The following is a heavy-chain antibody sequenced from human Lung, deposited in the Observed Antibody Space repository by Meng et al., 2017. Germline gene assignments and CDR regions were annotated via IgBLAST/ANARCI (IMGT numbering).Heavy chain of an antibody. V-gene: IGHV3-15*01. Sequence: EVQVWDPGGGWVNPGWSLRLSWSGLGFYCGNAWMSWVRQATGKGPDWVGRIKSNTDGGTTDYAAPVTGRFTISRDDSTNTLYLQLNRLKIDDTAVYYCTWDDKAVSDYWGQGTLVTVSS. CDR3: TWDDKAVSDY. CDR1: GFYCGNAW. J-gene: IGHJ4*02. CDR2: IKSNTDGGTT. D-gene: IGHD3-9*01.